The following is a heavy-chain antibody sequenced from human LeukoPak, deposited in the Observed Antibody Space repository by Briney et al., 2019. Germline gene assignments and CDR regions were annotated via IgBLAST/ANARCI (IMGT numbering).Heavy chain of an antibody. D-gene: IGHD1-14*01. CDR1: GYTFTSFN. V-gene: IGHV1-2*02. J-gene: IGHJ6*03. Sequence: ASVKVSCKASGYTFTSFNLHWVRQAPGQGLEWMGWINPNNGGTNYAQKFQGRVTMTRDTSISTAYMELGRLRSDDTAVYYCARGVAGVYFYYYMDVWGKGTTVTVSS. CDR3: ARGVAGVYFYYYMDV. CDR2: INPNNGGT.